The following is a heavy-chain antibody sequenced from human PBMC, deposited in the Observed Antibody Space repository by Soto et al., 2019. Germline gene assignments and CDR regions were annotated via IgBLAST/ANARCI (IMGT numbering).Heavy chain of an antibody. CDR3: AKSGYCSSTSCYRLDV. CDR1: GFTFSSYG. V-gene: IGHV3-30*18. J-gene: IGHJ6*02. CDR2: ISYDGSNK. D-gene: IGHD2-2*01. Sequence: PEGSLRLSCAASGFTFSSYGMHWVRQAPGKGLEWVAVISYDGSNKYYADSVKGRFTISRDNSKNTLYLQTNSLRAEDTAVYYCAKSGYCSSTSCYRLDVWGQGTTVTVSS.